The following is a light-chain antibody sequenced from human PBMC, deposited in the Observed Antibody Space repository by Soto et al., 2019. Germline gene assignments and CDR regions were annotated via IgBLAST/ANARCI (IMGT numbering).Light chain of an antibody. CDR2: EVS. V-gene: IGLV2-8*01. J-gene: IGLJ2*01. CDR1: SSDVGGYNY. Sequence: QSVLTQPPSASGSPGQSVTISCTGTSSDVGGYNYVSWYQQHPGKAPKLMIYEVSKRPSGVPDRFSGSKSGNTASLTVSGLHAEEEADYYCTSSAGSNNLVFGGGTKLTVL. CDR3: TSSAGSNNLV.